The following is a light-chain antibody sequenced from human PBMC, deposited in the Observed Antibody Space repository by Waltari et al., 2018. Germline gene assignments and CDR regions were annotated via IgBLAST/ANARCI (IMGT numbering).Light chain of an antibody. V-gene: IGKV1-5*03. CDR3: QQYNTYSA. Sequence: DIQLTQHLSTLSASVCDSVTITCRASQSISSWVAWYQQKPGTAPKLLIYKASTLETGVPSRFSGSGFGTEFTLTISSLQPDDFATYYCQQYNTYSAFGPGTKVDI. CDR1: QSISSW. CDR2: KAS. J-gene: IGKJ3*01.